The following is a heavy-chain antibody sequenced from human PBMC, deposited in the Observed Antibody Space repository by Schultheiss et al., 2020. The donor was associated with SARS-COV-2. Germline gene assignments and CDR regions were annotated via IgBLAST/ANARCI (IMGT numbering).Heavy chain of an antibody. CDR2: IWYDGSNK. J-gene: IGHJ4*02. CDR1: GFTFSSYG. CDR3: TRPGDCTNGVCSSVY. V-gene: IGHV3-33*08. Sequence: GGSLRLSCAASGFTFSSYGMHWVRQAPGKGLEWVAVIWYDGSNKYYADSVKGRFTISRDDSKNTAYLQMNSLKTEDTAVYYCTRPGDCTNGVCSSVYWGQGTLVTVSS. D-gene: IGHD2-8*01.